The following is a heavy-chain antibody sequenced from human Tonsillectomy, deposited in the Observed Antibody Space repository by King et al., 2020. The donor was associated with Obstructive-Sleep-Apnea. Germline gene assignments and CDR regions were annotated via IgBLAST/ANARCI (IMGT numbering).Heavy chain of an antibody. V-gene: IGHV4-34*01. CDR3: VRHSDHYGMEV. CDR1: GGSFSGYY. J-gene: IGHJ6*02. CDR2: INHSGST. Sequence: VQLQQWGAGLWKPSETLSLTCAVYGGSFSGYYWTWIRQPPGKGLEWIGEINHSGSTNYNPSLKSRVTMSADTSKNQFSLNLDSLTAADTAVYYCVRHSDHYGMEVWGQGTTVTVSS.